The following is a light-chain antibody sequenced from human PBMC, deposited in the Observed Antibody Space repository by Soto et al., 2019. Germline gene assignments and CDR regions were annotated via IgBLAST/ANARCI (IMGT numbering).Light chain of an antibody. V-gene: IGKV3-20*01. CDR2: GAS. J-gene: IGKJ5*01. Sequence: EIVLTQSPGTLFWSTGERATLSCRASQSVSSSYLAWYQQKPGQAPRLLIYGASSRATGIPDRFSGSGSGTDFTLTISSLEPEDFAVYYCQQYGSSPPMTFGQGTRLEIK. CDR3: QQYGSSPPMT. CDR1: QSVSSSY.